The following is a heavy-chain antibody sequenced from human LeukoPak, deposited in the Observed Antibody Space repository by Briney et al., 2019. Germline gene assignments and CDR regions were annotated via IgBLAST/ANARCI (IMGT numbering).Heavy chain of an antibody. V-gene: IGHV1-18*01. Sequence: ASVKVSCETSGYTFTNYGISWVRQAPGQGLEWMGWVSTSNPHTNYAPKFRGRVIMTIDTSTTTAYLEMRSLTSDDTAVYYCARDRFLWGLGNWFDLWGQGTLVTVSS. D-gene: IGHD3-3*01. CDR1: GYTFTNYG. CDR2: VSTSNPHT. J-gene: IGHJ5*02. CDR3: ARDRFLWGLGNWFDL.